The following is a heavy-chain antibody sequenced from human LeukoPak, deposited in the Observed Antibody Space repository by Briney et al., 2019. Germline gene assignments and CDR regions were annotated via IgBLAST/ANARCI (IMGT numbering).Heavy chain of an antibody. Sequence: SETLSLTCTVSGGSISSYYWSWIRQPPGKGLEWIGYIYYSGSTNYNPSLKSRVTISVDTSKNQISLKLSSVTAADTAVYYCAREYYYGSGKLLDPWGQGTLVTVSS. J-gene: IGHJ5*02. CDR2: IYYSGST. CDR3: AREYYYGSGKLLDP. CDR1: GGSISSYY. V-gene: IGHV4-59*01. D-gene: IGHD3-10*01.